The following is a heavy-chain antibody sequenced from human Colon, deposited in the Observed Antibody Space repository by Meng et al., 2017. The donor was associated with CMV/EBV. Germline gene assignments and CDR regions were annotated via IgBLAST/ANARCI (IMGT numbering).Heavy chain of an antibody. D-gene: IGHD3-10*01. CDR3: AKSRGDY. Sequence: SLRLSCAATGFTFRSDGMNWVRQAQGKGLEWVSHIDVTGGNTNFVDSVKGRFAISRDNSKSILYLQMNSLRAEDTAIYYCAKSRGDYWGQGTLVTVSS. V-gene: IGHV3-23*01. J-gene: IGHJ4*02. CDR1: GFTFRSDG. CDR2: IDVTGGNT.